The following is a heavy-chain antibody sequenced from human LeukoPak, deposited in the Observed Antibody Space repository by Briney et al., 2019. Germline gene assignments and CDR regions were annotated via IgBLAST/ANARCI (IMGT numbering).Heavy chain of an antibody. D-gene: IGHD3-10*01. Sequence: GGSLRLSRAVSGFTVSSNYMSWVRQAPGKGLEWFSVIYSGGDTYYADSVKGRFTISRDNSKNTLYLQMNSLRAEDTAGYYCASGRGRASDYYYGMDVWGQGTTVTVSS. CDR2: IYSGGDT. J-gene: IGHJ6*02. CDR3: ASGRGRASDYYYGMDV. CDR1: GFTVSSNY. V-gene: IGHV3-53*01.